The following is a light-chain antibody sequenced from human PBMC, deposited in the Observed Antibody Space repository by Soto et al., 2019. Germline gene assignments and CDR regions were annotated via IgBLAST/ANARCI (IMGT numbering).Light chain of an antibody. V-gene: IGLV1-44*01. CDR2: SNN. CDR1: SSNIGSNT. CDR3: AAWDDSLNRV. Sequence: QSVLTQPPSASGTPGQRVTISCSGSSSNIGSNTVNWYQQLPGTAPKLLIHSNNQRPSGVPDRFSGSKSGTSASLAISGLQSEDEADYYCAAWDDSLNRVFGGGTKLTVL. J-gene: IGLJ2*01.